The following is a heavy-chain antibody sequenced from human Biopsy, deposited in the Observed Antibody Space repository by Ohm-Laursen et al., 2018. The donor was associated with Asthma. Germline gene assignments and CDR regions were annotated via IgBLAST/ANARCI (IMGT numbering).Heavy chain of an antibody. J-gene: IGHJ4*02. CDR1: GGSITSSSYY. Sequence: GTLSLTCTVSGGSITSSSYYWGWIRQPPGKGMEWIGSMYHSGSPYYHPSLKSRPTISVDTSNNQLSLKMSSVTAADTAVYFCVRHQYSSSWSTFDYWGQGALVTVSS. CDR3: VRHQYSSSWSTFDY. V-gene: IGHV4-39*01. CDR2: MYHSGSP. D-gene: IGHD3-22*01.